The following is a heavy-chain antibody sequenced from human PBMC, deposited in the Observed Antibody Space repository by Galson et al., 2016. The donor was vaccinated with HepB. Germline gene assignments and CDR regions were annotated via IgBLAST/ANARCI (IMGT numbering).Heavy chain of an antibody. D-gene: IGHD2-2*01. CDR2: IHHSGST. J-gene: IGHJ5*01. CDR3: ARGGDTDYISSWHPPWFDS. Sequence: SETLSLTCIVSGDSLSNTKWWSWVRQTPGKGLEWIGEIHHSGSTSYNSYLTSRVTISVDKFRNQFSLKLTSVTAADTPVYHCARGGDTDYISSWHPPWFDSWGPGTLVTVSS. CDR1: GDSLSNTKW. V-gene: IGHV4-4*02.